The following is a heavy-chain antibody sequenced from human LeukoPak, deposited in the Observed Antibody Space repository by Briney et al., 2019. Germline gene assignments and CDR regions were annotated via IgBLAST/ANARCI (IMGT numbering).Heavy chain of an antibody. CDR1: GFTFSSYG. J-gene: IGHJ4*02. CDR3: ARGFSYPDY. V-gene: IGHV3-33*01. Sequence: GGSLRLPCATSGFTFSSYGMHCVRQAPGKGLEWVAVIWYDGSNKNYADSVKGRFTISRDNSKNTLSLQMNSLRAEDTAVYYCARGFSYPDYWGQGTLVTVSS. CDR2: IWYDGSNK.